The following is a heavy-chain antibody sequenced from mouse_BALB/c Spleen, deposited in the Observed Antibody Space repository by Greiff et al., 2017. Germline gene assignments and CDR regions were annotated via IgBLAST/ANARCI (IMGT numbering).Heavy chain of an antibody. Sequence: VKLVESGPGLVAPSQSLSITCTVSGFSLTSYGVHWVRQPPGKGLEWLGVIWAGGSTNYNSALMSRLSISKDNSKSQVFLKMNSLQTDDTAMYYCARDRERVRMDYWGQGTSVTVSS. CDR3: ARDRERVRMDY. J-gene: IGHJ4*01. D-gene: IGHD2-14*01. V-gene: IGHV2-9*02. CDR2: IWAGGST. CDR1: GFSLTSYG.